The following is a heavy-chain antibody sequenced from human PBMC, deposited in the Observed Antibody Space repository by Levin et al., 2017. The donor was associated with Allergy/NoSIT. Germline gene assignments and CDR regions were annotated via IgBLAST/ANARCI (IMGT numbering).Heavy chain of an antibody. J-gene: IGHJ5*02. CDR2: IYYTGMT. CDR3: ATNRVPAALGAFDP. Sequence: ASETLSLTCTVSGASTNSGNYYWNWIRHRPGEGLEWIGNIYYTGMTNYNPSLKSRVTISLDTSKNQFSLRLSSLTAADTAVYYCATNRVPAALGAFDPWGQGTLVTVAS. CDR1: GASTNSGNYY. V-gene: IGHV4-31*03. D-gene: IGHD3-16*01.